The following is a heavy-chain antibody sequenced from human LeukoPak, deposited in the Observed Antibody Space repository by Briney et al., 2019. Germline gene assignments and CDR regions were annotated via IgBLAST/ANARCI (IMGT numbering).Heavy chain of an antibody. J-gene: IGHJ4*02. V-gene: IGHV3-66*01. Sequence: GGSLRLSCAASGFTVSSNYMSWVRQAPGKGLEWVSVIYSGGSTYYADSVKGRFTISRDNSKNTLYLQMNSLRAEDMAVYYCAKDDRLSSGYGSSDFWGQGTLVTVSS. CDR1: GFTVSSNY. CDR3: AKDDRLSSGYGSSDF. CDR2: IYSGGST. D-gene: IGHD3-10*01.